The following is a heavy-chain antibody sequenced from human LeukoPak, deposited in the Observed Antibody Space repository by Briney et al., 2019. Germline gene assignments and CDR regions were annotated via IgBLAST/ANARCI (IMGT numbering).Heavy chain of an antibody. Sequence: ASVKVSCKASGYTFTGYYMHWVRQAPGQGLEWMGWINPNSGGTNYAQKSQGRVTMTRDTSISTAYMELSRLRSDDTAMYYCAREEGYCSSSSCSAPFDYWGQGTLVTVSS. D-gene: IGHD2-2*01. J-gene: IGHJ4*02. CDR3: AREEGYCSSSSCSAPFDY. CDR1: GYTFTGYY. V-gene: IGHV1-2*02. CDR2: INPNSGGT.